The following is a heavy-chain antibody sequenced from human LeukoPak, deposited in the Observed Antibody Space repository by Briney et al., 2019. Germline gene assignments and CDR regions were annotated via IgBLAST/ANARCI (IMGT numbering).Heavy chain of an antibody. CDR3: AGGGLASYFDH. CDR2: INPNSGGT. CDR1: GYTFSGYY. D-gene: IGHD3-16*01. Sequence: ASVKVSCKASGYTFSGYYMHWVRQAPGQGLEWMGWINPNSGGTKYVQKFQGRVTMTRDTSISTAYMELSRLRSDDTAVYYCAGGGLASYFDHGGQGPLVTVSS. V-gene: IGHV1-2*02. J-gene: IGHJ4*02.